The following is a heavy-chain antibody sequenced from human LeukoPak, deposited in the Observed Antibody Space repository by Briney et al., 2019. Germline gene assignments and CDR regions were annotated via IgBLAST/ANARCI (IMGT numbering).Heavy chain of an antibody. Sequence: GASVKVSCKASGGTFSSYAISWVRQAPGQGLEWMGGIIPIFGTANYAQKFQGRVTITADKSTSTAYMELSSLRSEDTAVYYCAREYLVYYGSGSYYLDYWGQGTLVTVSS. J-gene: IGHJ4*02. CDR3: AREYLVYYGSGSYYLDY. CDR2: IIPIFGTA. CDR1: GGTFSSYA. V-gene: IGHV1-69*06. D-gene: IGHD3-10*01.